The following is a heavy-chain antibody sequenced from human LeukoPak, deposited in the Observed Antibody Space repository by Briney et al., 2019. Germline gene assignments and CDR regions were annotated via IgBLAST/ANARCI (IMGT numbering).Heavy chain of an antibody. J-gene: IGHJ4*02. V-gene: IGHV3-74*01. Sequence: GGSLRLSCAASGFSFRDYWMHWVRQGPGKGLVWVSRINGDGSSTSYADFPKGRFTISRDNAKNTLYLQMNSLRVEDTAIYYCARGAHSSSSFEDYWGQGTLVTVAP. D-gene: IGHD6-6*01. CDR3: ARGAHSSSSFEDY. CDR1: GFSFRDYW. CDR2: INGDGSST.